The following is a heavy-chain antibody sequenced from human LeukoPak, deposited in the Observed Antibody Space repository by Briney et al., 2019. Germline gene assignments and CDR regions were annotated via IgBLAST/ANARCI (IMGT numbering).Heavy chain of an antibody. CDR1: GGSISSGDYY. J-gene: IGHJ1*01. Sequence: SETLSLTCTVSGGSISSGDYYWSWIRQPPGKGLEWIGYIYYSGGTYYNPSLKSRVTISVDTSKNQFSLKLSSVTAADTAVYYCARSLYGDYGYFQHWGQGTLVTVSS. CDR2: IYYSGGT. V-gene: IGHV4-30-4*01. CDR3: ARSLYGDYGYFQH. D-gene: IGHD4-17*01.